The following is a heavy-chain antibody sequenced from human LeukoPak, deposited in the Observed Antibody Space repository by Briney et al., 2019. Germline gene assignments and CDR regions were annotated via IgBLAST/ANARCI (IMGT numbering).Heavy chain of an antibody. CDR1: GGTFSTYA. CDR2: TSAYNGNT. D-gene: IGHD2-8*01. V-gene: IGHV1-18*01. J-gene: IGHJ4*02. Sequence: ASVKVSCKASGGTFSTYAINWVRQAPGQGLEWMGWTSAYNGNTNYAQKLQGRVTMTTDTSTSTAYMELRSLRSDDTAVYYCARTYYWPFDYWGQGTLVTVSS. CDR3: ARTYYWPFDY.